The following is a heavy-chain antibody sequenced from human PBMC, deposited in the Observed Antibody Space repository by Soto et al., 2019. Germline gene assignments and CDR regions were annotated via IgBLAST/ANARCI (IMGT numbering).Heavy chain of an antibody. CDR1: GFTFSSYW. V-gene: IGHV3-7*01. J-gene: IGHJ6*02. CDR2: IKQDGSEK. Sequence: VSLRLSCAASGFTFSSYWMSWVRQAPGKGLEWVANIKQDGSEKYYVDSVKGRFTISRDNAKNSLYLQMNSLRAEDTAVYYCATWGRYSSSWYPIYYYYYGMDVWGQGTTVTVSS. D-gene: IGHD6-13*01. CDR3: ATWGRYSSSWYPIYYYYYGMDV.